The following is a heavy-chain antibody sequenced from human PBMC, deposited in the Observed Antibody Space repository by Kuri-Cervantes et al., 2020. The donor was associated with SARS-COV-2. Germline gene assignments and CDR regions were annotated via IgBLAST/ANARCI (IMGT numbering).Heavy chain of an antibody. V-gene: IGHV1-2*02. CDR2: INPNSGGT. CDR1: GYTFTGYY. D-gene: IGHD6-6*01. Sequence: ASVKVSCKASGYTFTGYYMHWVRQAPGQGLEWMGWINPNSGGTNYAQKFRGRVTMARDTSISTAYMELSRLRSDDTAVYYCARGGIAARLVFDYWGQGTLVTVSS. J-gene: IGHJ4*02. CDR3: ARGGIAARLVFDY.